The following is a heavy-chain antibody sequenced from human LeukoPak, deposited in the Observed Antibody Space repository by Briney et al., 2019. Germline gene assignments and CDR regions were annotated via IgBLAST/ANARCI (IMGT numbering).Heavy chain of an antibody. J-gene: IGHJ5*02. CDR2: ISAYNGNT. D-gene: IGHD5-18*01. Sequence: ASVKVSCKASGGTFSSYAISWVRQALGQGLEWMGWISAYNGNTNYAQKLQGRVTMTTDTSTSTAYMELRSLRSDDTAVYYCARGSQYSRGNWFDPWGQGTLVTVSS. CDR1: GGTFSSYA. CDR3: ARGSQYSRGNWFDP. V-gene: IGHV1-18*01.